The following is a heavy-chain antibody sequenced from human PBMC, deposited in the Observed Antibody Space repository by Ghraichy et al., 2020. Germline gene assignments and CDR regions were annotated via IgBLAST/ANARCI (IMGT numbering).Heavy chain of an antibody. V-gene: IGHV4-39*01. CDR2: IYYSGST. D-gene: IGHD5-18*01. CDR1: GGSISSSSYY. Sequence: SETLSLTCTVSGGSISSSSYYWGWIRQPPGKGLEWIGSIYYSGSTYYNPSLKSRVTISVDTSKNQFSLKLSSVTAADTAVYYCARHAVEQLWDGNDAFDIWGQGTMVTVSS. CDR3: ARHAVEQLWDGNDAFDI. J-gene: IGHJ3*02.